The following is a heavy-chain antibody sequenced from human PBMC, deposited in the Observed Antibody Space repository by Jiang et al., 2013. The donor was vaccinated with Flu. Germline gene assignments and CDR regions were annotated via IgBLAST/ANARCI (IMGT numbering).Heavy chain of an antibody. D-gene: IGHD1-1*01. J-gene: IGHJ6*02. CDR3: ARHPTGTMSGGVSYGVDV. CDR1: GYIFTTYW. Sequence: AEVKKPGESLKISCQGSGYIFTTYWIAWVRQMPGKGLEWMGIIYPGDSDTRYSPSFQGQVTISADKSITTAYLQWSSLKASDTALYYCARHPTGTMSGGVSYGVDVWGQGTTVTVSS. V-gene: IGHV5-51*01. CDR2: IYPGDSDT.